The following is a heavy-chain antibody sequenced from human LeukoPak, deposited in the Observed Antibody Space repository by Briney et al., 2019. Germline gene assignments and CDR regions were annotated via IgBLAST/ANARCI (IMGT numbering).Heavy chain of an antibody. V-gene: IGHV3-21*01. Sequence: QPGGSLRLSCAASGFTFSSYEMIWVRQAPGKGLEWVSSISSSSSYIYYADSVKGRFTISRDNAKNSLYLQMNSLRAEDTAVYYCAMFPSSGYAGDYNDYWGQGTLVTVSS. J-gene: IGHJ4*02. CDR3: AMFPSSGYAGDYNDY. D-gene: IGHD3-22*01. CDR2: ISSSSSYI. CDR1: GFTFSSYE.